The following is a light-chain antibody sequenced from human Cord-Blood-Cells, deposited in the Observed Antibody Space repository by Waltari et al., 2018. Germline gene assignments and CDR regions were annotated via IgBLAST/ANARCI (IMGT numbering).Light chain of an antibody. Sequence: DIQMTQSPSTLSASVGDRVTITCRASQSISSWLAWYQQKPGKAPKLLIYDASSLESGVPSRFSGIGSGTEFTLTISSLQPDEFATYYCQQYNSYSGTFGQGTKVEIK. CDR1: QSISSW. J-gene: IGKJ1*01. CDR3: QQYNSYSGT. CDR2: DAS. V-gene: IGKV1-5*01.